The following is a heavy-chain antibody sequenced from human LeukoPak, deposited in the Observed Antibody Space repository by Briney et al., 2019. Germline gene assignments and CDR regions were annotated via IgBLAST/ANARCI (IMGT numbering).Heavy chain of an antibody. CDR1: GGSISSSY. J-gene: IGHJ3*01. Sequence: ETLSLTCTVSGGSISSSYWSWIGQSPGKGLDWIGYFYVTERGKYNPSLKRRVSISPDRSKNQVSLTLNSVTAADTAVYYCARHGAFLTRGFCSSSHCYVDGLQTWGQGIMVSVSS. CDR2: FYVTERG. V-gene: IGHV4-59*08. CDR3: ARHGAFLTRGFCSSSHCYVDGLQT. D-gene: IGHD2-2*01.